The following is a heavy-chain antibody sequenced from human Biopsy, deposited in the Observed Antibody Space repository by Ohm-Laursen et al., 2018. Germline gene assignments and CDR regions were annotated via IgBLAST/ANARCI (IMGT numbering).Heavy chain of an antibody. V-gene: IGHV4-59*08. CDR2: ISNTGDT. CDR1: GDSINSSY. CDR3: ARRSAANWYFNL. Sequence: SDTLSLTCTVSGDSINSSYWSWIRQAPGKGLEWIGFISNTGDTTYNPSLQSRVTISLDTSNNQLSLRLRSVTAADAAVYYCARRSAANWYFNLWGRGTLVTVSS. D-gene: IGHD6-25*01. J-gene: IGHJ2*01.